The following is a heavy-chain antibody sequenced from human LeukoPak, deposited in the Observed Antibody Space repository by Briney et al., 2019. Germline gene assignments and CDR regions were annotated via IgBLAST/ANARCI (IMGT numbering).Heavy chain of an antibody. V-gene: IGHV3-7*03. Sequence: PGGSLRLSCAASGFTFSNFAMTWVRQAPGKGPEWVASVKQDESEKYYVDSVKGRFTISRDKAKNSLYLQMNSLRAEDTAVYYCVRARYSADSYYFDYWGQGTLVTVSS. J-gene: IGHJ4*02. CDR1: GFTFSNFA. D-gene: IGHD5-18*01. CDR2: VKQDESEK. CDR3: VRARYSADSYYFDY.